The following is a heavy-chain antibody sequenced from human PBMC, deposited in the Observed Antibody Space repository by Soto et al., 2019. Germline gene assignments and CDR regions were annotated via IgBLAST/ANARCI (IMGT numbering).Heavy chain of an antibody. V-gene: IGHV2-70*01. CDR1: GFSLTTSGMC. D-gene: IGHD2-2*01. CDR3: ARATRGFYYYYGLDV. J-gene: IGHJ6*02. Sequence: SGPTLVNPTQTLTLTCTLSGFSLTTSGMCVSWIRQPPGKALEWLALIDWDDEKYYSTSLETRLTISKDTSKNQVVLRMTNMDPVDTATYYCARATRGFYYYYGLDVWGPGTTVTVSS. CDR2: IDWDDEK.